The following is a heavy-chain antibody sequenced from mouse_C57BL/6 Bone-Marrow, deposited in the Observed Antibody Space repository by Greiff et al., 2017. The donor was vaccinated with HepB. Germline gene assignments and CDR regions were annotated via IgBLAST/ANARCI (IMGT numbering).Heavy chain of an antibody. J-gene: IGHJ2*01. CDR2: ISNGGGST. D-gene: IGHD1-1*01. CDR1: GFTFSDYY. V-gene: IGHV5-12*01. Sequence: EVHLVESGGGLVQPGGSLKLSCAASGFTFSDYYMYWVRQTPEKRLEWVAYISNGGGSTYYPDTVKGRFTISRDNAKNTLYLQMSRLKSEDTAMYYCARRGSRRYYFDYWGQGTTLTVSS. CDR3: ARRGSRRYYFDY.